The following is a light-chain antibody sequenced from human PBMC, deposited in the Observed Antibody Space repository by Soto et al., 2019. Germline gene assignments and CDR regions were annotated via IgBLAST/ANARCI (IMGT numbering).Light chain of an antibody. J-gene: IGKJ2*01. V-gene: IGKV3-20*01. Sequence: EIVLTQSPGTLSLSPGEWATLSCRASQSVSSSDLAWYQQKPGQAPRLLIYGASSRATGIPGRFSGSGSVTDFTLTISRLESEDFAVYYCQHYGTSPPYTFGQGTKLEIK. CDR1: QSVSSSD. CDR2: GAS. CDR3: QHYGTSPPYT.